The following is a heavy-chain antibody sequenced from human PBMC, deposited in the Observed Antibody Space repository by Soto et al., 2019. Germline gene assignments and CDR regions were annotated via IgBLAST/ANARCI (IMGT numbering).Heavy chain of an antibody. J-gene: IGHJ6*03. CDR3: ARGHAVPGVIHYYYYYYMDV. CDR2: ISAYNGNT. V-gene: IGHV1-18*01. D-gene: IGHD3-10*01. Sequence: ASVKVSCKASGYTFPSYGISWVRQAPGQGLEWMGWISAYNGNTNYAQKLQGRVTMTTDTSTSTAYMELRSLRSDDTAVYYCARGHAVPGVIHYYYYYYMDVWGKGTTVPVSS. CDR1: GYTFPSYG.